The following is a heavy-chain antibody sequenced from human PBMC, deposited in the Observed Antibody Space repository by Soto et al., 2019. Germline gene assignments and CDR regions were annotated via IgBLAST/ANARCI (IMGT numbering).Heavy chain of an antibody. CDR2: IYSGGST. V-gene: IGHV3-66*01. Sequence: GGSLRLSCAASGFTVSSNYMSWVRQAPGKGLEWVSVIYSGGSTYYADSVKGRFTISRDNSKNTMYLQMNSLRAEDTAVYYWARGQTHRNLGYCSGGSCYSGRKVENDYWGQGTLVTVSS. CDR1: GFTVSSNY. J-gene: IGHJ4*02. D-gene: IGHD2-15*01. CDR3: ARGQTHRNLGYCSGGSCYSGRKVENDY.